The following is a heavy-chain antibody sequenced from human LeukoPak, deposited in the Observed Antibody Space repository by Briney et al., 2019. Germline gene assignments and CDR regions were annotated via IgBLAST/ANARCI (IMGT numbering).Heavy chain of an antibody. CDR3: ARGRTYYYYMDV. Sequence: SETLSLTCTVSGGSISSGNYYWSWIRQPAGKGLEWIGRIYTSGSTNYNPSLKSRVTISVDTSKNQFSLKLSSVTAADTAVYYCARGRTYYYYMDVWGKGTTVTVSS. V-gene: IGHV4-61*02. CDR2: IYTSGST. J-gene: IGHJ6*03. CDR1: GGSISSGNYY.